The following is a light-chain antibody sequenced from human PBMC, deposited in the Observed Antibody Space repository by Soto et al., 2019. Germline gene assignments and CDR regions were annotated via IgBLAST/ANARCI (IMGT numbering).Light chain of an antibody. Sequence: EIVWTQSPGTLSLAPGERATLSSRASQSVSNNYLAWYQQKPGQAPRLLIYGASNRATGIPDRFSGSGSGTDFTLTISRLEPEDFAVYYCQQYGSSGTFGQGTKVDIK. CDR1: QSVSNNY. J-gene: IGKJ1*01. V-gene: IGKV3-20*01. CDR3: QQYGSSGT. CDR2: GAS.